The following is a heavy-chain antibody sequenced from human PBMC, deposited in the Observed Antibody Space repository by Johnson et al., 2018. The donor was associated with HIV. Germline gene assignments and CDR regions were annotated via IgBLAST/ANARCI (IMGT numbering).Heavy chain of an antibody. D-gene: IGHD3-22*01. CDR2: ISGSGGST. CDR3: ATRQGLTMIVDAFDI. V-gene: IGHV3-23*04. Sequence: VQLVESGGGLVQPGRSLRLSCAASGFTFDDYAMHWVRQAPGKGLEWVSAISGSGGSTYYADSVKGRFTISRDNSKTTLYLQMNSLRTEDTAVYYCATRQGLTMIVDAFDIWGQGTMVTVSS. J-gene: IGHJ3*02. CDR1: GFTFDDYA.